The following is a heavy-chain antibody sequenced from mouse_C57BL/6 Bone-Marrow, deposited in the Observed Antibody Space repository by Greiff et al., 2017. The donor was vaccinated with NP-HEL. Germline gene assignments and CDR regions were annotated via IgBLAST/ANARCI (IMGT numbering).Heavy chain of an antibody. J-gene: IGHJ2*01. CDR3: ARGGYGGSYVKY. Sequence: QVQLQQSGPELVKPGASVKISCKASGYAFSSSWMNWVKQRPGKGLEWIGRIYPGDGDTNYNGKFKGKATLTADKSSSTAYMQLSSLTSEDSAVYFCARGGYGGSYVKYWGQGTTLTVSS. V-gene: IGHV1-82*01. CDR1: GYAFSSSW. D-gene: IGHD1-1*01. CDR2: IYPGDGDT.